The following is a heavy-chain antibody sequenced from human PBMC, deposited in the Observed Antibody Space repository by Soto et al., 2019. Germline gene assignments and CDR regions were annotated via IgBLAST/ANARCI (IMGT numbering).Heavy chain of an antibody. CDR3: ARDPSSVGLQWLGALEIDY. CDR1: GYTFTSYG. Sequence: QVQLVQSGAEVKKPGASVKVSCKASGYTFTSYGISWVRQAPGQGLEWMGWISAYNGNTNYAQKLQGRVTMTTDTSTSTAYMDLRSLRSDDTAVYYCARDPSSVGLQWLGALEIDYWGQGTLVTVSS. CDR2: ISAYNGNT. V-gene: IGHV1-18*01. J-gene: IGHJ4*02. D-gene: IGHD6-19*01.